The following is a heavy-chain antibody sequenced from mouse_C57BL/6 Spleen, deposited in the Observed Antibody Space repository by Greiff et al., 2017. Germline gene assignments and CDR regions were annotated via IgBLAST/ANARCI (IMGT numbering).Heavy chain of an antibody. CDR1: GYAFSSYW. CDR2: IYPGDGDT. CDR3: AKGTTAQAPWFAY. V-gene: IGHV1-80*01. D-gene: IGHD3-2*02. J-gene: IGHJ3*01. Sequence: VKLQESGAELVKPGASVKISCKASGYAFSSYWMNWVKQRPGKGLEWIGQIYPGDGDTNYNGKFKGKATLTADKSSSTAYMQLSSLTSEDSAVYFCAKGTTAQAPWFAYWGQGTLVTVSA.